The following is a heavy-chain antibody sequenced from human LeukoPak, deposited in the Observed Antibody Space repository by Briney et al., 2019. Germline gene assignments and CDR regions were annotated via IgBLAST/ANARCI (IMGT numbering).Heavy chain of an antibody. CDR2: ISRDSGTI. CDR1: GFIFNDYA. D-gene: IGHD3-16*01. CDR3: ADKKGGSSNFHY. J-gene: IGHJ4*02. Sequence: GGSLRLSCAASGFIFNDYAMHWVRQAPGKGLEWVSGISRDSGTIVYADSVKGRFTISRDNARNSLYLQMNSLRVEDMAFYYCADKKGGSSNFHYWGQGPLVTVSS. V-gene: IGHV3-9*03.